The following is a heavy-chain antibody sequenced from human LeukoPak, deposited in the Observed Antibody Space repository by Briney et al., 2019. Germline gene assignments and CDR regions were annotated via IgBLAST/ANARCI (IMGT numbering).Heavy chain of an antibody. CDR3: ARTPEQLTYEYYFDY. Sequence: GESLKISCKGSGYSFTSYWIGWVRQMPGKGLEWMGIIYPGDSDTRYSPPFQGQVTISADKSISTAYLQWSSLKASDTAMYYCARTPEQLTYEYYFDYWGQGTLVTVSS. D-gene: IGHD6-13*01. CDR1: GYSFTSYW. CDR2: IYPGDSDT. V-gene: IGHV5-51*01. J-gene: IGHJ4*02.